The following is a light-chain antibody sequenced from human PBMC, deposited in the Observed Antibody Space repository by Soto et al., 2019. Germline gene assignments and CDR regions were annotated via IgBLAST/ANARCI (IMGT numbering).Light chain of an antibody. CDR2: DVR. CDR1: SSYVGGYNY. Sequence: QSVLTQPASVSGSPGQSITISCTGTSSYVGGYNYVSWYQQHPGRAPKLMIFDVRNRPSGVSNRFSGFKSGNTASLTISGLQAEDEADYYCSSYASTSTYVFGTGTKVTVL. J-gene: IGLJ1*01. CDR3: SSYASTSTYV. V-gene: IGLV2-14*01.